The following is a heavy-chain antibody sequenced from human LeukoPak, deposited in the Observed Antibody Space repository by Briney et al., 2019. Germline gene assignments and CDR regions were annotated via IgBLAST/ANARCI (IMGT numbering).Heavy chain of an antibody. V-gene: IGHV4-4*07. CDR2: IYTSGST. J-gene: IGHJ6*03. CDR1: GGSISSYY. Sequence: SETLSLTCTVSGGSISSYYWSWIRQPAGKGMEWIGRIYTSGSTNYNPSLKSRVTMSVDTSKNQFSLKLSSVTAADTAVYYCARGPYPPYDFWSGYYRDYYYMDVWGKGTMVTVSS. D-gene: IGHD3-3*01. CDR3: ARGPYPPYDFWSGYYRDYYYMDV.